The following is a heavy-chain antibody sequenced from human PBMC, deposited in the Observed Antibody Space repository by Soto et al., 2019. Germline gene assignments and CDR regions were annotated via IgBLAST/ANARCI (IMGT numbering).Heavy chain of an antibody. D-gene: IGHD2-21*02. J-gene: IGHJ4*02. V-gene: IGHV3-23*01. CDR2: ITGSGSGT. CDR1: GFIFNVYA. Sequence: GGSLRLSCTASGFIFNVYAMNWVRQAPGKGLEWVSAITGSGSGTYYADSVKGRFAISRDNSKNTLYLQMNSLRAEDTAVYYCAKDRSIGDPNFDYWGQGTLVTVSS. CDR3: AKDRSIGDPNFDY.